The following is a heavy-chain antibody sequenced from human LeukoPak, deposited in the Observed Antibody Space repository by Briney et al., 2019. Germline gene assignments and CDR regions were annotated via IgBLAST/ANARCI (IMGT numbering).Heavy chain of an antibody. Sequence: ASVTVSCKASGYTFTSYDINWVRQAPGQGLEWMASMNPNNGNTAYARKFQGRVTITRDTSIGTAYLELSALRSEDTAVYYCAGLHCESGGIYFYYYMDVWGKGTTVTVSS. CDR1: GYTFTSYD. V-gene: IGHV1-8*01. D-gene: IGHD2-21*01. CDR2: MNPNNGNT. J-gene: IGHJ6*03. CDR3: AGLHCESGGIYFYYYMDV.